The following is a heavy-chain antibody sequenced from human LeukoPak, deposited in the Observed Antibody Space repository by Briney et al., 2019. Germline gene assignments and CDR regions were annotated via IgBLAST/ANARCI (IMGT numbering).Heavy chain of an antibody. V-gene: IGHV1-69*04. Sequence: SSVKVSCKASGGTFSSYAISWVRQAPGQGLEWMGRIIPILGIANYAQKFQGRVTITADKSTSTAYMELSSLRSEDTAVYYCARGSMTTVVTENWFDPWGQGTLVTISS. CDR1: GGTFSSYA. J-gene: IGHJ5*02. CDR2: IIPILGIA. D-gene: IGHD4-23*01. CDR3: ARGSMTTVVTENWFDP.